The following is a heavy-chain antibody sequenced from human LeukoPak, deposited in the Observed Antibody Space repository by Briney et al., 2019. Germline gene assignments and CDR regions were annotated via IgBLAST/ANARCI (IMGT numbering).Heavy chain of an antibody. V-gene: IGHV1-2*06. Sequence: ASVDVSCKASGYTFTGYYMHWVRQAPGQGLEWMGRINPNSGGTNYAQKFQGRVTMTRDTSISTAYMELSRLRSDDTAVYYCARGVVGATGGDDYWGLGTLVTVSS. CDR1: GYTFTGYY. CDR3: ARGVVGATGGDDY. J-gene: IGHJ4*02. D-gene: IGHD1-26*01. CDR2: INPNSGGT.